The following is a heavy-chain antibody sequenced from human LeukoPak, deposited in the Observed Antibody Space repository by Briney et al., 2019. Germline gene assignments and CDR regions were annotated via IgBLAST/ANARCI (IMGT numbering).Heavy chain of an antibody. D-gene: IGHD2-15*01. CDR1: GFTFSSYS. CDR3: ARDLSVVAADAFDI. Sequence: PGGSLRLSYAASGFTFSSYSMIWVRQAPGKGLEWVSVIYSGGSTYYADSVKGRFTISRDNSKNTLYLQMGSLRAEDMAVYYCARDLSVVAADAFDIWGQGTMVTVSS. CDR2: IYSGGST. J-gene: IGHJ3*02. V-gene: IGHV3-66*01.